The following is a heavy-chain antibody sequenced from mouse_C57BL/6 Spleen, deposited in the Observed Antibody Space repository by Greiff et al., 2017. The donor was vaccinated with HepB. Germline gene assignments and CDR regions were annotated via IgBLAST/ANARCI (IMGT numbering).Heavy chain of an antibody. Sequence: VQLKESGAELVRPGASVKLSCTASGFNIKDDYMHWVKQRPEQGLEWIGWIDPENGDTEYASKFQGKATITADTSSNTAYLQLSSLTSEVTAVYYCTTLTGTGYWGQGTTLTVSS. CDR3: TTLTGTGY. J-gene: IGHJ2*01. V-gene: IGHV14-4*01. D-gene: IGHD4-1*01. CDR1: GFNIKDDY. CDR2: IDPENGDT.